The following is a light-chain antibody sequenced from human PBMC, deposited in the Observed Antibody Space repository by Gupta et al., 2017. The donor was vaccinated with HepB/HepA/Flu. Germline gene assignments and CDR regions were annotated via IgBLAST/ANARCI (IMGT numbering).Light chain of an antibody. V-gene: IGLV5-45*02. CDR1: SGLRVDNYC. Sequence: QAVLTPPSSLSASPGASASLTCPFRSGLRVDNYCIYWYQQKPGSPPQYPLRYKSEANNEQGSGVPRRFSGSKDASANAATLAISGVQFEDEADYYCETWHGNTVVFGGGTKLTVL. J-gene: IGLJ3*02. CDR3: ETWHGNTVV. CDR2: YKSEANN.